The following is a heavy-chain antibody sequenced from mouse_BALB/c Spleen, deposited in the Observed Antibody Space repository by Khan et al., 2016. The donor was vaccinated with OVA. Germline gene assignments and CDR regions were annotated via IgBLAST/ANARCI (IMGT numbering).Heavy chain of an antibody. J-gene: IGHJ3*01. CDR1: GFSLTSYG. Sequence: QVQLKESGPGLVAPSQTLSITCTVSGFSLTSYGVHWVRQPPGKGLEWLGVIWAGGSTNHNSALMSRLSISKDNSKSPVFLKMNSLQTDDTAMYYCARAFCYGAWFAYWGQGTLVTVSA. CDR3: ARAFCYGAWFAY. V-gene: IGHV2-9*02. D-gene: IGHD1-1*01. CDR2: IWAGGST.